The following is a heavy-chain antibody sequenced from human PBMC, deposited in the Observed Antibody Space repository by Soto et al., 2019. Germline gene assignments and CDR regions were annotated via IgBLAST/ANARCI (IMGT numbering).Heavy chain of an antibody. Sequence: QVQLVESGGGVVQPRRSLRLSCAASGFTFSSYGMHWVRQAPGKGLERVAVISYDGSNKYYADSVKGRFTISRDNSKNTMYLQMNSLRAEDTAVYYCATSRYCTNGVCYKIDYWGQGTLVTVSS. J-gene: IGHJ4*02. CDR1: GFTFSSYG. CDR3: ATSRYCTNGVCYKIDY. D-gene: IGHD2-8*01. CDR2: ISYDGSNK. V-gene: IGHV3-30*03.